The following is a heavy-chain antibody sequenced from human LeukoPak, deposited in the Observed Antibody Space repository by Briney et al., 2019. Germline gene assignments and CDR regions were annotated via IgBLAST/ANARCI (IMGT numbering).Heavy chain of an antibody. V-gene: IGHV4-38-2*01. CDR1: GYSIRSNYY. CDR2: IDHSGST. D-gene: IGHD1-1*01. CDR3: ARNVSYSFDY. J-gene: IGHJ4*02. Sequence: SETLSLTCDVSGYSIRSNYYWGWIRQPPGKGLEWIGSIDHSGSTYYNPSLKSRVTISVDTSKNQLSLKLSSVTAADTAVYYCARNVSYSFDYWGQGTLVTVSS.